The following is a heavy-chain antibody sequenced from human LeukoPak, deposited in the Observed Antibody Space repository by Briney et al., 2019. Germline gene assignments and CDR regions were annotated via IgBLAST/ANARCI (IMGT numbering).Heavy chain of an antibody. CDR1: GGSISSSSSY. CDR2: IYYSGSS. V-gene: IGHV4-39*07. CDR3: ASKSVPSLRGYSYGGTIDY. J-gene: IGHJ4*02. D-gene: IGHD5-18*01. Sequence: SETLSLTCSVSGGSISSSSSYWGWIRQPPGKGLEWIGSIYYSGSSFDNPALKSRVTISVDTSKNQFSLKLSSVTAADTAVYYCASKSVPSLRGYSYGGTIDYWGQGTLVTVSS.